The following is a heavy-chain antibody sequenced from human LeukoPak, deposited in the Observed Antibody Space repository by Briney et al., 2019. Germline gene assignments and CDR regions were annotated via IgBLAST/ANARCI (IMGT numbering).Heavy chain of an antibody. V-gene: IGHV3-30*18. CDR3: AKDAGDGYSDYFDY. J-gene: IGHJ4*02. CDR2: ISYDGSNK. Sequence: GRSLRLSCAASGFTFNSYGMHWVRQAPGKGLEWVAVISYDGSNKFYADSVKGRLTISRDNSKNTLYVQLNSLRAEDTAVYYCAKDAGDGYSDYFDYWGQGTLVTVSS. CDR1: GFTFNSYG. D-gene: IGHD5-24*01.